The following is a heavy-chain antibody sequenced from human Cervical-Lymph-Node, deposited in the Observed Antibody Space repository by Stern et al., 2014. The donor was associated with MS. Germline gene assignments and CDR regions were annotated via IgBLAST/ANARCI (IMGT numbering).Heavy chain of an antibody. CDR2: IYYRGNP. V-gene: IGHV4-61*08. J-gene: IGHJ4*01. Sequence: QVQLQESGPGLVKPSETLSLSCTVSGGSVSSNDYFWSWIRQTPGKGLEWIGYIYYRGNPKYNPSDTSVKYNPSLKSRVTISVDTSKNQFSLKLTSVTAADTAMYYCARALRGNYFTPDHWGQGTLVTVSS. CDR1: GGSVSSNDYF. CDR3: ARALRGNYFTPDH. D-gene: IGHD1-26*01.